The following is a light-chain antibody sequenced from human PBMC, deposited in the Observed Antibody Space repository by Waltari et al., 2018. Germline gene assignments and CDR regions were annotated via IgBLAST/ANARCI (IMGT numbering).Light chain of an antibody. CDR3: MQALQTRT. Sequence: DIVMTQSPLSLAVTPGEPASISCRSSQSLLHSNGYTYLDWYLQKPGQSPQLLIYLGSNRASGVPDRFSGSGSGTDFTLKISRVEAEDIGVYYCMQALQTRTFGQGTKLEIK. CDR2: LGS. V-gene: IGKV2-28*01. J-gene: IGKJ2*01. CDR1: QSLLHSNGYTY.